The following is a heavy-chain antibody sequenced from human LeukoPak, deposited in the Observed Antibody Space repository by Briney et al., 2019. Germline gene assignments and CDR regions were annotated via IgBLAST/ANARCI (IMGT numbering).Heavy chain of an antibody. Sequence: SQTLSLTCAVSGDSVSGNIVAWNWIRQSPSRGLEWLGRTYRGSSYYAPSMKSRISISPDTSKNQFSLHLNSVAPEDTAVYFCVRGQYSAFDIWGQGTLVTVSS. CDR2: TYRGSS. CDR1: GDSVSGNIVA. CDR3: VRGQYSAFDI. D-gene: IGHD2-21*01. J-gene: IGHJ3*02. V-gene: IGHV6-1*01.